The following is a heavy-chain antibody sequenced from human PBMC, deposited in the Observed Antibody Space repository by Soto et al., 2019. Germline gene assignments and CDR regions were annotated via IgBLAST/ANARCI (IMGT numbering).Heavy chain of an antibody. V-gene: IGHV1-69*13. CDR3: AREGTYADHQVPFDY. D-gene: IGHD2-2*01. J-gene: IGHJ4*02. Sequence: SVKVSCKASGGSFRNYAISWVRQAPGQGLEWMGGIVPIFGAANYAQKFQGRVTITAEESMSTGYMELSSLRSEDTAVYYCAREGTYADHQVPFDYWGQGTLGTVSS. CDR2: IVPIFGAA. CDR1: GGSFRNYA.